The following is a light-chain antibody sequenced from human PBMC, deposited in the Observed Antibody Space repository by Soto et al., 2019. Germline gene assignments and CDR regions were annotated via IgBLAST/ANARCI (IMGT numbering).Light chain of an antibody. Sequence: QSALTRPLSVSGAPGQRVTISCTGSSSNIGSTYDVQWYQQLPGTAPKLLIHGNTDRPSGVPDRFSGSKSGTSASLAITGLQADDEADYYCQSYDDSLSVHYVFGTGTKVTVL. V-gene: IGLV1-40*01. CDR2: GNT. J-gene: IGLJ1*01. CDR3: QSYDDSLSVHYV. CDR1: SSNIGSTYD.